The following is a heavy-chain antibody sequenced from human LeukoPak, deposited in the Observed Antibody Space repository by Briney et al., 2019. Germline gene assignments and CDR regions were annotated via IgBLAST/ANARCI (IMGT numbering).Heavy chain of an antibody. J-gene: IGHJ5*01. D-gene: IGHD3-22*01. CDR2: MCGTAGCT. CDR1: GGSFSGYY. CDR3: AKDRPNFHENSGHYYRRDGDS. Sequence: ETLSLTCAVYGGSFSGYYWSWVRQASGKGLEWVASMCGTAGCTFYPDSVKGRFTISRDNSKNVLYLRMNSLTAEDTAIYYCAKDRPNFHENSGHYYRRDGDSWGQGTLVTVSS. V-gene: IGHV3-23*01.